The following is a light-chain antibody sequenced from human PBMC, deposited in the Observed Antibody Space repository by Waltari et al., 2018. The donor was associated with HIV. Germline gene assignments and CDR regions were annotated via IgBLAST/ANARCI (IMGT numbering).Light chain of an antibody. J-gene: IGLJ3*02. CDR3: AAWDDRLSGCV. Sequence: QSVLTQPPSASGTPGQRVTISCSGSSSNLGRNYVYWYQQLPRTAPKLLIHRNNQRPSGVPDRFCGSKSGTSVSLAISGLRSEDEADYDCAAWDDRLSGCVFGGGTKLTV. CDR2: RNN. V-gene: IGLV1-47*01. CDR1: SSNLGRNY.